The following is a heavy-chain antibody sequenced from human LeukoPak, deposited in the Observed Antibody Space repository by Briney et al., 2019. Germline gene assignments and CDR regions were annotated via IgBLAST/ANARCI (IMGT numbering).Heavy chain of an antibody. CDR2: INPNSGGT. CDR3: ARDPAHYMDV. CDR1: GYTFTSYG. Sequence: ASVKVSCKASGYTFTSYGISWVRQAPGQGLEWMGWINPNSGGTNYAQKFQGRVTMTRDTSISTAYMGLSRLRSDDTAVYYCARDPAHYMDVWGKGTTVTISS. D-gene: IGHD6-25*01. J-gene: IGHJ6*03. V-gene: IGHV1-2*02.